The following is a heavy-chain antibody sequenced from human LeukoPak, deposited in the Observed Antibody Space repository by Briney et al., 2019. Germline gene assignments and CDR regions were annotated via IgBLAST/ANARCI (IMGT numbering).Heavy chain of an antibody. CDR2: INPNSGGT. V-gene: IGHV1-2*02. Sequence: GASVKVSCKASGYTFTGYYTHWVRQAPGQGLEWMGWINPNSGGTNYAQKFQDRVTMTRDTSISTAYMELSRLRSDDTAVYYCARSPRSAAYNWFDPWGQGTLVTVSS. CDR1: GYTFTGYY. J-gene: IGHJ5*02. CDR3: ARSPRSAAYNWFDP. D-gene: IGHD2-2*01.